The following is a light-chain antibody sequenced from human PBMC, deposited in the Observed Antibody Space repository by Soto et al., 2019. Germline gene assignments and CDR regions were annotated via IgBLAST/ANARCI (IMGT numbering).Light chain of an antibody. CDR1: QGIRND. CDR2: AAS. Sequence: AIQMTQSPSSLSASVGDRVTITCRASQGIRNDLGWYQQKPGKAPKLLIYAASRLQSGVPSRFSGSGSGTDFTRTISSLQTEDFATYYCLQDYNYPRDLTFGPGTKVDIK. V-gene: IGKV1-6*01. CDR3: LQDYNYPRDLT. J-gene: IGKJ3*01.